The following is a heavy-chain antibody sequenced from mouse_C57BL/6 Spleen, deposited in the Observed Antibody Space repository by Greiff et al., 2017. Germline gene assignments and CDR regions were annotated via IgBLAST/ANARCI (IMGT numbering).Heavy chain of an antibody. CDR2: IYPRSGNT. CDR3: ARNYYGSSYSYCDY. D-gene: IGHD1-1*01. V-gene: IGHV1-81*01. CDR1: GYTFTSYG. J-gene: IGHJ2*01. Sequence: QVQLQQSGAELARPGASVKLSCKASGYTFTSYGISWVKQRTGQGLEWIGEIYPRSGNTYYNEKFKGKATLTADKSSSTAYMELRSLTSEDSAVYFCARNYYGSSYSYCDYWGQGTTLTVSS.